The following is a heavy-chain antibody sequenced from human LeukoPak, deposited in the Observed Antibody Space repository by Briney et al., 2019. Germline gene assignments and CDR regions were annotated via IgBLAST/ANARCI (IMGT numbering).Heavy chain of an antibody. CDR1: GFTFSDYY. CDR2: ISSSGSTI. D-gene: IGHD4/OR15-4a*01. J-gene: IGHJ4*02. V-gene: IGHV3-11*01. Sequence: GSLRLSCAASGFTFSDYYMSWIRQAPGKGLEWVSYISSSGSTIYYADSVKGRFTISRDNAKNSLYLQMNSLRAEDTAVYYCARNSPVDPTIFDYWGQGTLVTVSS. CDR3: ARNSPVDPTIFDY.